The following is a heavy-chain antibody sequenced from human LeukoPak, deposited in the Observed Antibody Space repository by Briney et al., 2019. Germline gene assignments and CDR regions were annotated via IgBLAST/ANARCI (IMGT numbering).Heavy chain of an antibody. CDR1: GYTLTSYG. Sequence: ASVKVSWKASGYTLTSYGMRWVRQAPGQGLEWKGWTSAYNGNTNYAQKLQGRVTMTTDTSTSTAYMELRSLRSDDTAVYYCARSYSGSKRGAFDIWGQGTMVTVSS. J-gene: IGHJ3*02. CDR2: TSAYNGNT. CDR3: ARSYSGSKRGAFDI. V-gene: IGHV1-18*01. D-gene: IGHD1-26*01.